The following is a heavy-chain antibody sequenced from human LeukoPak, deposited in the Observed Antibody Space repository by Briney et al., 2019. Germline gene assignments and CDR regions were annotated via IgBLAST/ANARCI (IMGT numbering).Heavy chain of an antibody. CDR3: TKRVKYGSTWDHFAD. CDR2: IYSGGST. D-gene: IGHD6-13*01. CDR1: GFTIISTY. Sequence: GGSLRLSCAASGFTIISTYLSWVRQAPGKGLEWVSVIYSGGSTYYADSVKGRFTISRDNSKSTLILQMNSLRVEDTALYYCTKRVKYGSTWDHFADWGQGTLVTVSS. J-gene: IGHJ4*02. V-gene: IGHV3-53*01.